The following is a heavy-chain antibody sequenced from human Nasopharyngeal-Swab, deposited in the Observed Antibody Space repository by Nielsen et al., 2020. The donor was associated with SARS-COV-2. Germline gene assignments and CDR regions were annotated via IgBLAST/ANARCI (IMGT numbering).Heavy chain of an antibody. CDR3: ARDNGVLPGALDS. CDR2: TSSDGRNT. D-gene: IGHD2-8*01. Sequence: GSLRLSCAASGFTFNNYNFNWVRQAPGKGLEWVAVTSSDGRNTYYADSVKGRFTISRDNSKNTLYLQMNSLRAEDTALYYCARDNGVLPGALDSWGQGTLVTVSS. J-gene: IGHJ4*02. V-gene: IGHV3-30*03. CDR1: GFTFNNYN.